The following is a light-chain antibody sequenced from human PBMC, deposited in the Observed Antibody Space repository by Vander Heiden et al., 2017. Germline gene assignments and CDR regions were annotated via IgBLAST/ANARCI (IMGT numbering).Light chain of an antibody. V-gene: IGLV4-69*01. Sequence: QLVLTQSPSASASLGASVKLTCTLSSGPSSYAIAWHQQQPEKGARYLMKLNSDGSHSKGDGIPDRFSGSSSGAERYLTISSLQSEDEADYYCQTWGTGIWVFGGGTKLTVL. CDR2: LNSDGSH. CDR3: QTWGTGIWV. CDR1: SGPSSYA. J-gene: IGLJ3*02.